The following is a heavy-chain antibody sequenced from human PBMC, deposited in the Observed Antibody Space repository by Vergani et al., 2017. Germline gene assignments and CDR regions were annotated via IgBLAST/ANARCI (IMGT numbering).Heavy chain of an antibody. Sequence: EVQLVESGGGLVQPGGSLRLSCAASGFTFSSYAMSWVRQAPGKGLEWVSGISWNSGSIGYADSVKGRFTISRDNAKNSLYLQMNSLRAEDTALYYCARSESGPVVLLDAFDIWGQGTMVTVSS. D-gene: IGHD3-10*01. CDR1: GFTFSSYA. V-gene: IGHV3-9*01. CDR3: ARSESGPVVLLDAFDI. J-gene: IGHJ3*02. CDR2: ISWNSGSI.